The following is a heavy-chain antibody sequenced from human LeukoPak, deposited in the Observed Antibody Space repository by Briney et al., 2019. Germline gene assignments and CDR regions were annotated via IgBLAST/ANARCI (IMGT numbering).Heavy chain of an antibody. CDR2: IYYSGST. CDR1: GGSISRSSYY. V-gene: IGHV4-39*07. J-gene: IGHJ4*02. CDR3: ARDRYGDHTYFDY. D-gene: IGHD4-17*01. Sequence: SETLSLTCTVSGGSISRSSYYWGWIRHPPGKGLEWIGSIYYSGSTYYNPSLKSRVTISVDRSKNQFSLKLSSVTAADTAVYYCARDRYGDHTYFDYWGQGTLVTVSS.